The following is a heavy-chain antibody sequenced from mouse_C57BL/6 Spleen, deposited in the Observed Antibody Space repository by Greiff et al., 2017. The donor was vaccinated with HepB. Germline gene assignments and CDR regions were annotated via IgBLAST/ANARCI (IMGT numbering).Heavy chain of an antibody. CDR2: IYPGDGDT. J-gene: IGHJ4*01. V-gene: IGHV1-80*01. CDR3: ARKGGDYAMGY. Sequence: VQLQQSGAELVKPGASVKISCKASGYAFSSYWMNWVKQRPGKGLEWIGQIYPGDGDTNYNGKFKGKATLTADKSPSTAYMQLSSLTSEGSAVYICARKGGDYAMGYWGQGTSVTVSS. CDR1: GYAFSSYW.